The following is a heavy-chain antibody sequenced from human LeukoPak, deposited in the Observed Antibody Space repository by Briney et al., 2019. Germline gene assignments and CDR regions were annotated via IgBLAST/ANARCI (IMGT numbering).Heavy chain of an antibody. CDR1: GGSFRDYY. CDR3: AGATSSSWTFDY. CDR2: INHSGST. Sequence: SETLSLTCAVYGGSFRDYYWSWIRQPPGKGLEWIGEINHSGSTNYNPSLKSRVTISVDTSKNQFSLKLSSVTAADTAVYYCAGATSSSWTFDYWGQGTLVTVSS. D-gene: IGHD6-13*01. J-gene: IGHJ4*02. V-gene: IGHV4-34*01.